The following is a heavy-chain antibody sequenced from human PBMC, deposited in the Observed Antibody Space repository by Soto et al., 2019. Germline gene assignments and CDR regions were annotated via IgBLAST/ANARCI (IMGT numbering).Heavy chain of an antibody. CDR2: IIPIFGTA. CDR3: SRDYTAMVRVYGFDI. D-gene: IGHD5-18*01. CDR1: GGTFSSYA. J-gene: IGHJ3*02. Sequence: SSVKVSCKASGGTFSSYAISWLRQPPGQGPEWMGGIIPIFGTANYAQKFERRVTISADECTSKAYMVWCSLRSEDIAVYYCSRDYTAMVRVYGFDIWGKGTMVRVSS. V-gene: IGHV1-69*13.